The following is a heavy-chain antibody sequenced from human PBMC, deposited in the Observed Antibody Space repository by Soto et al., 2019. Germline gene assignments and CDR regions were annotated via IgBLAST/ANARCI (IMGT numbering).Heavy chain of an antibody. CDR2: INPNNSDT. V-gene: IGHV1-2*02. D-gene: IGHD2-15*01. Sequence: ASVKVSCKASGYTFTGYYMHWVRQAPGQGLEWMGWINPNNSDTNYAQKFQGRVTLTRDTSISTGYMELSSLRSDDTAVFYCVRARWHIHYIMDVWGQGTTVTVSS. CDR3: VRARWHIHYIMDV. CDR1: GYTFTGYY. J-gene: IGHJ6*02.